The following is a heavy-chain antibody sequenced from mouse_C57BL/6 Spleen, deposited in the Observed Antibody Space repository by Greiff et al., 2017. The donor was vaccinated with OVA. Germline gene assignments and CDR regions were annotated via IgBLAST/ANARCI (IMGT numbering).Heavy chain of an antibody. J-gene: IGHJ3*01. CDR1: GYTFTSYW. Sequence: QVQLKQPGAELVKPGASVKMSCKASGYTFTSYWITWVKQRPGQGLEWLGDIYPGSGSTNYNEKFKSKATLTVDTSSSTAYMQLSSLTSEDSAVYYCARGGTMVTTKWFAYWGQGTLVTVSA. CDR3: ARGGTMVTTKWFAY. D-gene: IGHD2-2*01. CDR2: IYPGSGST. V-gene: IGHV1-55*01.